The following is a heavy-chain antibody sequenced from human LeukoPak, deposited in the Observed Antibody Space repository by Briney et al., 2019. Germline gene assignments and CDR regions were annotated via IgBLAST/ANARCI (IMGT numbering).Heavy chain of an antibody. J-gene: IGHJ4*02. CDR2: IKQDGSEK. D-gene: IGHD1-14*01. CDR3: ARVVHRSRDY. CDR1: GFTFSSFW. Sequence: PGGSLRLSCATSGFTFSSFWMTWVRQAPGKGLEWVANIKQDGSEKSYVDSVKGRFTVSRDNAKNSLYLQMNSLRADDTAVYYCARVVHRSRDYWGQGTLVTVSS. V-gene: IGHV3-7*01.